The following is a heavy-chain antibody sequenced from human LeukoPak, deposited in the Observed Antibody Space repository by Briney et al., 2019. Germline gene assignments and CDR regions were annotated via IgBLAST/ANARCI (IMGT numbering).Heavy chain of an antibody. CDR2: IRYDGSNK. CDR3: AKDWANYYYYMDV. D-gene: IGHD3-16*01. J-gene: IGHJ6*03. V-gene: IGHV3-30*02. CDR1: GFTFSSYG. Sequence: GGSLRLSCAAPGFTFSSYGMHWVRRAPGKGLEWVAFIRYDGSNKYYADSVKGRFTISRDNSKNTLYLQMNSLRAEDTAVYYCAKDWANYYYYMDVWGKGTTVTVSS.